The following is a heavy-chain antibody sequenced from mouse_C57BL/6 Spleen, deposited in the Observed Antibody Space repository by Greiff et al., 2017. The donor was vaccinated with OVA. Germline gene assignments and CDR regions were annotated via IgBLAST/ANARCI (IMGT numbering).Heavy chain of an antibody. V-gene: IGHV1-18*01. J-gene: IGHJ4*01. CDR2: INPNNGGT. D-gene: IGHD4-1*01. Sequence: VQLQQSGPELVKPGASVKIPCKASGYTFTDYNMDWVKQSHGKSLEWIGDINPNNGGTIYNQKFKGKATLTVDKSSSTAYMELRSLTSEDTAVYYCARWNWDRYAMDYWGQGTSVTVSS. CDR1: GYTFTDYN. CDR3: ARWNWDRYAMDY.